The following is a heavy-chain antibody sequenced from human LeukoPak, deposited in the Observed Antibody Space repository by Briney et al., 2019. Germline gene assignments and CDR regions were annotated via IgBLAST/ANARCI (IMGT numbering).Heavy chain of an antibody. V-gene: IGHV4-59*11. J-gene: IGHJ4*02. CDR1: GGSISSQY. CDR3: ARTSYHYNSGDYGWYFDY. CDR2: IYYSGIT. D-gene: IGHD3-10*01. Sequence: SETLSLTCTVSGGSISSQYWSLIRQPPGKGLEWIGYIYYSGITKYSPSLKSRVTISVDTSKYQFSLRLTSVTAADTAVYYCARTSYHYNSGDYGWYFDYWGQGTLVTVSA.